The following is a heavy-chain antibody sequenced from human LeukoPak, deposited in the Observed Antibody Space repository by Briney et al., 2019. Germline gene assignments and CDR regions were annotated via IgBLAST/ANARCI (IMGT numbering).Heavy chain of an antibody. V-gene: IGHV4-59*08. CDR3: ARHDVVSRAFDI. CDR1: GGSISSYY. D-gene: IGHD2-15*01. Sequence: SETLSLTCTVSGGSISSYYWSWIRQVPGKGLGWIAYIYYIGSTDYNPSLKSRVTISVDTSKNQISLNVSSVTAADTAVYYCARHDVVSRAFDIWGPGTMVTVSS. J-gene: IGHJ3*02. CDR2: IYYIGST.